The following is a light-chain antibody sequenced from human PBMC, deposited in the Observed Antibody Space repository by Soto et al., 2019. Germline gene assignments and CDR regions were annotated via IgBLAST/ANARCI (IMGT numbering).Light chain of an antibody. CDR3: SAYTVSRTYV. Sequence: SALTQPRSVSGSPGHSVTISCTGTSSDVGGYSYVSWYQQHPGKAPKLLISDVSKRPSGVPDRFSGSKFGNTASLTISGLQAEDEADYYCSAYTVSRTYVFGTGTKVTV. CDR2: DVS. CDR1: SSDVGGYSY. J-gene: IGLJ1*01. V-gene: IGLV2-11*01.